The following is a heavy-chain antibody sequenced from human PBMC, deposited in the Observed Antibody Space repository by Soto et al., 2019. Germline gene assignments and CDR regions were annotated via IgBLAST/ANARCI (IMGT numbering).Heavy chain of an antibody. CDR2: INPNSGGT. CDR3: AREMSGYELHY. CDR1: GYRFRCSS. Sequence: ASGRVACEVTGYRFRCSSIHWLRQAPGQGLEWMGWINPNSGGTNYAQKFQGWVTMTRDTSISTAYMELSRLRSGDTAVYYCAREMSGYELHYWGQGTCVTVSA. J-gene: IGHJ4*02. V-gene: IGHV1-2*04. D-gene: IGHD5-12*01.